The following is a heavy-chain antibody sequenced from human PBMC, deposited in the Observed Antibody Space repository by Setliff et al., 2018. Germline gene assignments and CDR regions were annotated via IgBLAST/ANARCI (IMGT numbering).Heavy chain of an antibody. CDR2: IYPGDSDT. D-gene: IGHD3-22*01. J-gene: IGHJ4*02. CDR1: GYSFTSYW. V-gene: IGHV5-51*01. CDR3: ARHSEGYYDSSGYSLDY. Sequence: GESLKISCKGSGYSFTSYWIGWVRQMPGKGLEWMGIIYPGDSDTRYSPSFQGQVTISADKSISTAHLQWSSLKASDTAMYYCARHSEGYYDSSGYSLDYWGQGTLVTVSS.